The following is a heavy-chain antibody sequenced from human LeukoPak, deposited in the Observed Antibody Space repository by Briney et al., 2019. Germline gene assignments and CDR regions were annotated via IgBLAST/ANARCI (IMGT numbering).Heavy chain of an antibody. CDR3: AKAGGGNCFSSLDF. CDR1: GFSFSSYA. CDR2: ICGSGTNT. V-gene: IGHV3-23*01. D-gene: IGHD2-15*01. J-gene: IGHJ4*02. Sequence: GGSLRLSCAASGFSFSSYAMNWVRQAPGRGLEWVSAICGSGTNTYYADSVKGRFTISRDNSKNTLDLQMNSLRAEDTAVYYCAKAGGGNCFSSLDFWGQGTLVTVSS.